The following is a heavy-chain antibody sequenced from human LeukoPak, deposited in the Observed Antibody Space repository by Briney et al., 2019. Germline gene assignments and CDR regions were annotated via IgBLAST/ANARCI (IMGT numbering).Heavy chain of an antibody. V-gene: IGHV3-7*01. Sequence: GGSLRLSCAASGFTFSIYWMSWVRQAPGKGLECVANIKQDGSEKYYVASVKGRFTISRVNAKNSLYLQMNSLTAEDTAVNYRARMIAAAGTFELFDHWGQETLVTVSS. CDR1: GFTFSIYW. CDR3: ARMIAAAGTFELFDH. D-gene: IGHD6-13*01. CDR2: IKQDGSEK. J-gene: IGHJ4*02.